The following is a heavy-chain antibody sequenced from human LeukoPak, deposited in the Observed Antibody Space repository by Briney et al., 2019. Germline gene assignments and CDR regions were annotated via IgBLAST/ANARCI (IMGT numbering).Heavy chain of an antibody. J-gene: IGHJ3*01. Sequence: KPSEALSLTCAVYGGSFSGYYWSWIRQPPGKGLEWIGDINHSGSTNYNPSLKSRVTISVDTSKNQFSLKVSSVTAADTAVYYCARGNMIVVVISAFDVWGQGTMVTVSS. CDR3: ARGNMIVVVISAFDV. CDR1: GGSFSGYY. CDR2: INHSGST. V-gene: IGHV4-34*01. D-gene: IGHD3-22*01.